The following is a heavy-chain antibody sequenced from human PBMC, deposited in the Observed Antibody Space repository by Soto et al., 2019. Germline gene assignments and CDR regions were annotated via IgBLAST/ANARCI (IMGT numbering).Heavy chain of an antibody. CDR2: IFHDGST. D-gene: IGHD1-1*01. CDR1: GASISSGSW. Sequence: SETLSLTCAVSGASISSGSWWSWVRQPPGNGLEWIGEIFHDGSTNYNPSLKSRVTMSVDKSKNYFSLELTSVTAADTALYYCARDEYNDSSDWGQGTLVTVSS. J-gene: IGHJ4*02. CDR3: ARDEYNDSSD. V-gene: IGHV4-4*02.